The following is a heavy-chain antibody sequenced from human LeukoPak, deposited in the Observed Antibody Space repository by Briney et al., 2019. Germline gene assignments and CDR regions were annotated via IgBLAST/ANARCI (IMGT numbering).Heavy chain of an antibody. CDR1: GFTFSSYS. V-gene: IGHV3-20*04. D-gene: IGHD6-13*01. Sequence: GGSLRLSCAASGFTFSSYSMNWVRQAPGKGLEWVSGINWNGGSTGYADSVKGRFTISRDNANNSLYLQMNSLRAEDTALYYCAKLIAPAPTWYMDVWGKGTTVTVSS. CDR2: INWNGGST. CDR3: AKLIAPAPTWYMDV. J-gene: IGHJ6*03.